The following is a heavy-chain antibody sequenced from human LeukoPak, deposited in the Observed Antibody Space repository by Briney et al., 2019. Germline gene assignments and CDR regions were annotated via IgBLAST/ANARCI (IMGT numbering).Heavy chain of an antibody. CDR3: AREILGGFNPGAY. V-gene: IGHV4-4*02. D-gene: IGHD1-14*01. CDR2: IHRSGSP. J-gene: IGHJ4*02. Sequence: SETLSLTCTVSLDSTTSNFWSWVRQPPGKGLEWIGEIHRSGSPNYDPSLQSRVTISIDRSRNQIALELSSVTAADTAVYYCAREILGGFNPGAYWGQGTLVTVSS. CDR1: LDSTTSNF.